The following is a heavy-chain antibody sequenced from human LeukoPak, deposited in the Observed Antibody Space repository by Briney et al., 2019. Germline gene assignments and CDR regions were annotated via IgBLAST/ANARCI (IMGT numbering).Heavy chain of an antibody. D-gene: IGHD6-13*01. J-gene: IGHJ4*02. CDR2: IYYSGST. V-gene: IGHV4-39*01. Sequence: PSETLSLTCAVSGGSISSSNYYWGWIRQPPGKGLEWIGSIYYSGSTYYNPSLKSRVTISVDTSKNYFPLKLNSVTAADRAVYYCARHRAHSSSYFDYWGQGTLVTVSS. CDR3: ARHRAHSSSYFDY. CDR1: GGSISSSNYY.